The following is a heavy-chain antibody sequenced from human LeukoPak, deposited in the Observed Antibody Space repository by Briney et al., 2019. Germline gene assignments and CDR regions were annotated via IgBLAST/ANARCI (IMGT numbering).Heavy chain of an antibody. V-gene: IGHV5-51*01. CDR3: ATHGYDNSRIPYHFDY. Sequence: GESLKISCKGSGYSFATYWSGWVRQMPGKGLEWMGIFFADDSETRYSPSFQGQVTISADTSISTAYLQWSSLKASDTATYHCATHGYDNSRIPYHFDYWGQGTLVTVSS. CDR1: GYSFATYW. CDR2: FFADDSET. J-gene: IGHJ4*02. D-gene: IGHD2/OR15-2a*01.